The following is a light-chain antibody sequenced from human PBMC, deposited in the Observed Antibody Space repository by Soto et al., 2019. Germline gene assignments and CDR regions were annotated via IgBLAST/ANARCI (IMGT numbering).Light chain of an antibody. V-gene: IGKV1-39*01. CDR1: QRITTY. J-gene: IGKJ1*01. Sequence: DIQMTQSPSSLSASVGDRAASTCLASQRITTYLNWYQHKAGKAPKLLIYAASSLQSGVPSRFSGSGSGTDFTLTISSLHPEDFATYFCHQSYNSPRTFGQGTKADIK. CDR3: HQSYNSPRT. CDR2: AAS.